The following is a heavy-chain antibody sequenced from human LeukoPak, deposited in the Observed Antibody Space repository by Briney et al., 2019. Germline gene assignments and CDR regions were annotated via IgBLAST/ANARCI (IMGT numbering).Heavy chain of an antibody. D-gene: IGHD6-13*01. V-gene: IGHV3-66*02. J-gene: IGHJ4*02. CDR3: ARQYSSSWLYFDY. CDR2: IYSGGST. CDR1: GFTVSSNY. Sequence: GGSLRLSCAASGFTVSSNYMSWVRQAPGKGLEWVSVIYSGGSTYYADSVKGRFTISRDNSKNTLYLQMNSLRAEDTAVYYCARQYSSSWLYFDYWGQGTLVTVSS.